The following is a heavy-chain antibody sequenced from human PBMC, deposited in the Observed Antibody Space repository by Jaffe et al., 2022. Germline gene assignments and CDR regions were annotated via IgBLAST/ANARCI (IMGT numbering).Heavy chain of an antibody. CDR2: ISDTGTTM. V-gene: IGHV3-48*03. CDR1: GFTFSTSE. J-gene: IGHJ4*02. D-gene: IGHD3-10*01. CDR3: ATDISRPGVYFDY. Sequence: EVQLVESGGGLVQPGGSLRLSCAASGFTFSTSEMNWVRQAPGKGLEWLSYISDTGTTMQYADSVKGRLTVSRDNAKNSLYLQMNSLRAEDTAVYYCATDISRPGVYFDYWGQGTLVTVSS.